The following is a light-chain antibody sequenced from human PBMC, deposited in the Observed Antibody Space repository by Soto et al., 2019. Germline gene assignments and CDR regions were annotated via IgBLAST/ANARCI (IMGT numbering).Light chain of an antibody. CDR2: KAS. Sequence: DIQMTQSPSTLSASVGDRVTITCRASQSISSWLAWYQQKPGKAPKLLIYKASSLESGVPSRFSGSGSGTEFSLTISSLQPDDFATYYCQQYYSYGFGQGTKVEIK. J-gene: IGKJ1*01. CDR3: QQYYSYG. CDR1: QSISSW. V-gene: IGKV1-5*03.